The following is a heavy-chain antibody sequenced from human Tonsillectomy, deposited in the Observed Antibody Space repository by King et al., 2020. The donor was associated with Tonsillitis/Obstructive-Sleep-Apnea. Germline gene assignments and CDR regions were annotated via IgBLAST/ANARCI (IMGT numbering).Heavy chain of an antibody. D-gene: IGHD4-17*01. J-gene: IGHJ4*02. CDR2: IYSGDTT. CDR1: GFTVSSNY. Sequence: VQLVESGGGLIQPGGSLRLSCAASGFTVSSNYMSWVRQAPGKGLEWVSIIYSGDTTFYADSVKGRFTISRDNSKNTLYLQMNSLRAEDTAIYYCARGPETVPTWPLYFDYWGQGTRVTVSS. V-gene: IGHV3-53*01. CDR3: ARGPETVPTWPLYFDY.